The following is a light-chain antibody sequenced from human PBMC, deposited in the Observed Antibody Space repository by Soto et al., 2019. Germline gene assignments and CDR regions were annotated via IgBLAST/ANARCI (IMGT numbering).Light chain of an antibody. CDR1: QSISSW. V-gene: IGKV1-5*01. CDR3: QQSNSYSWT. Sequence: DIQMTQSPSTLSASVGDRVTITCRASQSISSWLAWYQQQPGKAPKRLIYDASSLESGVPSRFSGRGSGTVLSLTISILQLDDFATYYSQQSNSYSWTFGQGTTLEIK. CDR2: DAS. J-gene: IGKJ1*01.